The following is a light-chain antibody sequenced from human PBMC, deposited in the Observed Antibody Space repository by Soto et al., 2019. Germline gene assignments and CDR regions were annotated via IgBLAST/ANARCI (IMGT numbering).Light chain of an antibody. CDR3: QKCKVAPFT. J-gene: IGKJ4*01. CDR1: QSVSSK. V-gene: IGKV3-15*01. CDR2: AAS. Sequence: EIFLTQFPATLAVSPGERATLSCRASQSVSSKLAWYQQKPGQAPRLLIYAASTLQSGVPSRFSGSGSGTDFTLTISSLQPEDVATYYCQKCKVAPFTFGGGTKVDIK.